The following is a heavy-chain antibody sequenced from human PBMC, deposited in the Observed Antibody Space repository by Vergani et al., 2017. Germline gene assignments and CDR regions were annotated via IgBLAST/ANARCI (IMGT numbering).Heavy chain of an antibody. D-gene: IGHD6-13*01. CDR3: AAPMVLDSSSWYQVDH. Sequence: QLVQSGAEVKKPGTSVKVSCKTSGFTFTSSAVQWVRQARGQRLEWIGRIVVGSGNTNYAQKFQERVTITRDMSTTTAYMELSSLRSEDTAVYYCAAPMVLDSSSWYQVDHWGQGTLVTGSS. J-gene: IGHJ4*02. V-gene: IGHV1-58*01. CDR2: IVVGSGNT. CDR1: GFTFTSSA.